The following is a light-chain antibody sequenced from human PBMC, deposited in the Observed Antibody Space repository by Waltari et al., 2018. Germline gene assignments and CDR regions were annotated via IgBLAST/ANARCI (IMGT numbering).Light chain of an antibody. CDR3: QKYGSRPAT. J-gene: IGKJ1*01. V-gene: IGKV3-20*01. CDR1: QSVSRS. CDR2: YAS. Sequence: EIVLTQSPGTLSLSPGARATLSCRARQSVSRSLAWYQQKPGQAPRLLIYYASSRATGIPDRFSGSGSGTDFSLTISRLEPEDFAVYYCQKYGSRPATFGQGTKVEIK.